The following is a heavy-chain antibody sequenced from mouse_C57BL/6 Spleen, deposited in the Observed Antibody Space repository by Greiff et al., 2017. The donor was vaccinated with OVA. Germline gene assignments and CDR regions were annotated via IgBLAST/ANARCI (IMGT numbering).Heavy chain of an antibody. D-gene: IGHD3-2*02. Sequence: EVQLQESGGGLVQPKGSLKLSCAASGFSFTTYAMNWVRQAPGKGLEWVARIRSKGNNYATYYVDSVKDRFTITTEGSECMINLKMNTVNTEVSDWYYCVRADDSSDYAYWGQGTLVTVSA. CDR2: IRSKGNNYAT. J-gene: IGHJ3*01. CDR3: VRADDSSDYAY. CDR1: GFSFTTYA. V-gene: IGHV10-1*01.